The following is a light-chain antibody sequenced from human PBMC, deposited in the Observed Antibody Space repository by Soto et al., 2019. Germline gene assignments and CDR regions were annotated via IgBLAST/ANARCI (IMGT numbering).Light chain of an antibody. V-gene: IGLV1-40*01. CDR1: SSNIGAGYD. J-gene: IGLJ2*01. Sequence: QSVLTQPPSVSGAPGQSVTISCTGSSSNIGAGYDVHWYQQLPGTAPKLLIYVNSNRPSGVPDRVSGSKSGTSASLAITGLQAEDEADYYCQSYDSSLSAVVFGGGTKLTVL. CDR2: VNS. CDR3: QSYDSSLSAVV.